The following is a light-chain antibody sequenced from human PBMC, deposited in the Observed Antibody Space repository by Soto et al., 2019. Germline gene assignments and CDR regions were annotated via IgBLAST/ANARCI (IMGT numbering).Light chain of an antibody. CDR1: QSISTS. Sequence: DIQTTQSPSTLSASLGDRVTFTCRASQSISTSLSCYQQKAGKAPKLLIYDASSLEGGVPSRFSGRGSGTEFTLTISSLQPDDSATYYCQQDVTYSTFGPGTKVDIK. J-gene: IGKJ1*01. CDR3: QQDVTYST. V-gene: IGKV1-5*01. CDR2: DAS.